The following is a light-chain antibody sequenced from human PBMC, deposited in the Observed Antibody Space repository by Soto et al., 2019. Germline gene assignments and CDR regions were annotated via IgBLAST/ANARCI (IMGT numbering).Light chain of an antibody. J-gene: IGKJ1*01. Sequence: EIVLTQSPGTLSLSPGERATLSCRASQSISSSYFAWYQQRPGQAPRLLIYGAYSRATGIPDRFSGSESGTDFTLTISRLEPEDFAVYYCQQYGSSPSWTFGQGTKVEIK. CDR3: QQYGSSPSWT. CDR2: GAY. CDR1: QSISSSY. V-gene: IGKV3-20*01.